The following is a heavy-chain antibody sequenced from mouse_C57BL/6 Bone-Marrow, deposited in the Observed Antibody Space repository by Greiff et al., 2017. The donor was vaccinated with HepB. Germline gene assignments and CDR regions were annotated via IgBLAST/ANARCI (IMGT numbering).Heavy chain of an antibody. J-gene: IGHJ2*01. CDR2: ILPGSGST. CDR1: GYTFTGYW. CDR3: ARRDWDERVLYSFDY. V-gene: IGHV1-9*01. D-gene: IGHD4-1*01. Sequence: VQLQESGAELMKPGASVKLSCKATGYTFTGYWIEWVKQRPGHGLEWIGEILPGSGSTNYNEKFKGKATFTADTSSNTAYMQLRSLKTEDSAIYYCARRDWDERVLYSFDYWGQGTTLTVSS.